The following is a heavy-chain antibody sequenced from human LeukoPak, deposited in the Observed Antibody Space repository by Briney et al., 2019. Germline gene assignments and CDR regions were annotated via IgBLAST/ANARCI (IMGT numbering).Heavy chain of an antibody. V-gene: IGHV3-11*01. CDR2: ISSSGSTI. J-gene: IGHJ6*03. D-gene: IGHD3-22*01. CDR3: ARDYYYDSSGYYRSYYYYYMDV. CDR1: GFTFSDYY. Sequence: GGSLRLSCAASGFTFSDYYMSWIRQAPGKGLEWVSYISSSGSTIYYADSVKGRFTISRDNAKNSLYLQMNSLRAEDTAVYYCARDYYYDSSGYYRSYYYYYMDVWGKGTTVTVSS.